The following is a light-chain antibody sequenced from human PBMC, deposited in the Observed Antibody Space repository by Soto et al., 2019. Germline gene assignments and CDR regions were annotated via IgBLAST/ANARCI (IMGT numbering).Light chain of an antibody. CDR3: QSYDSSLSGYV. CDR2: ANT. Sequence: QSVLTQPPSVYGAPGQRVTISCTGSSSNIGPTYDVHWYQQLPGTAPKLLIYANTNRPSGVPDRFSGSKSGTSASLAITGLQAEDEADYFCQSYDSSLSGYVFGTGTKVTVL. V-gene: IGLV1-40*01. CDR1: SSNIGPTYD. J-gene: IGLJ1*01.